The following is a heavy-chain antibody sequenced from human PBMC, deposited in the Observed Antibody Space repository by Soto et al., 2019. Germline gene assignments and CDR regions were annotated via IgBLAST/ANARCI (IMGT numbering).Heavy chain of an antibody. V-gene: IGHV4-59*01. CDR1: GGSISSYY. J-gene: IGHJ4*02. CDR3: AREGVYYGSGTATLAYYFDY. Sequence: LSLTCTVSGGSISSYYWSWIRQPPGKGLEWIGYIYYSGSTNYNPSLKSRVTISVDTSKNQFSLKLSSVTAADTAVYYCAREGVYYGSGTATLAYYFDYWGQGTLVTVYS. CDR2: IYYSGST. D-gene: IGHD3-10*01.